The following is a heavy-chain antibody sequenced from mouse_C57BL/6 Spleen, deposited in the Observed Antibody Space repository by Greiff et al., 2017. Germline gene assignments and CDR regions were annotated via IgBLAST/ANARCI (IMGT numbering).Heavy chain of an antibody. CDR2: ISDGGSYT. CDR1: GFTFSSYA. Sequence: EVKVVESGGGLVKPGGSLKLSCAASGFTFSSYAMSWVRQTPEKRLEWVATISDGGSYTYYPDNVKGRFTISRDNAKNNLYLQMSHLKSEDTAMYYCATDYDGYYFDYWGQGTTLTVSS. D-gene: IGHD2-12*01. V-gene: IGHV5-4*01. J-gene: IGHJ2*01. CDR3: ATDYDGYYFDY.